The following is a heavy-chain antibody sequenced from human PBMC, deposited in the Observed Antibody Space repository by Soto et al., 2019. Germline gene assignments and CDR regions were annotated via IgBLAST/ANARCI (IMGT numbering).Heavy chain of an antibody. CDR1: GGSFSGYY. Sequence: SETLSLTCAVYGGSFSGYYWSWIRQPPGKGLEWIGEINHSGSTNYNPSLKSRVTISVDTSKNQFSLKLSSVTTADTAVYYCARGITIFRVVIPSVAFDIWGQGTMVTVSS. CDR2: INHSGST. CDR3: ARGITIFRVVIPSVAFDI. V-gene: IGHV4-34*01. D-gene: IGHD3-3*01. J-gene: IGHJ3*02.